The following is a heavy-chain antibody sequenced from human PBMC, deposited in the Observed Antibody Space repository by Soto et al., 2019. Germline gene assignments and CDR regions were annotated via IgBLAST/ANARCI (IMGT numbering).Heavy chain of an antibody. CDR2: IDYSGNT. J-gene: IGHJ4*02. Sequence: TLETLSHTCTVSGGSISNSSSCWGWIRQPPGKGLEWIGSIDYSGNTYYNPSLKSRVTISVDTSKNQFSLKLSSVTAADTAVYYCARQSDYYDSSGYYPDYWGQGALVTVSS. D-gene: IGHD3-22*01. CDR1: GGSISNSSSC. V-gene: IGHV4-39*01. CDR3: ARQSDYYDSSGYYPDY.